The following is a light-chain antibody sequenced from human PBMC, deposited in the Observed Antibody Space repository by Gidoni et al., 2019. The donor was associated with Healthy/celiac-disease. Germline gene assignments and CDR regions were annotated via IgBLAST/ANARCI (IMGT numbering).Light chain of an antibody. J-gene: IGKJ3*01. CDR2: AAS. CDR1: QGIINY. Sequence: DIQMTKSPSSMCTSVGDRVTITCRASQGIINYLAWYQQKPGKVPNLLLYAASTLQSGVPSRFSGSGSGTDFILTISSLQPEDVATYYCQKYNSAPPFTFGPGTKVDIK. V-gene: IGKV1-27*01. CDR3: QKYNSAPPFT.